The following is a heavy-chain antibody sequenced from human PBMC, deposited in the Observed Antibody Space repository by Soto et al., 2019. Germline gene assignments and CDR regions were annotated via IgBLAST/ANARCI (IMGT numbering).Heavy chain of an antibody. D-gene: IGHD6-19*01. CDR2: ISAYNGNT. J-gene: IGHJ4*02. CDR1: GYTFTSYG. V-gene: IGHV1-18*01. CDR3: AIAPAYSSGWPHFDY. Sequence: ASVKVSCKASGYTFTSYGISWVRQAPGQGLEWMGWISAYNGNTNYAQKLQGRVTMTTDTSTSTAYMELRSLRSDDTAVYYCAIAPAYSSGWPHFDYWGQGTLVTVYS.